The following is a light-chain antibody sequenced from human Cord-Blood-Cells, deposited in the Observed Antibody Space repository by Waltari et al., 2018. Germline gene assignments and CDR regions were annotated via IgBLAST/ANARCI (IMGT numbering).Light chain of an antibody. CDR2: DAS. CDR3: QQRSNGPLT. J-gene: IGKJ4*01. V-gene: IGKV3-11*01. CDR1: QSVSSS. Sequence: EIVLTQSPATMSLSPGERATLSCRASQSVSSSLAWYQQKPGQAPRLLIYDASNRATGIPDRFSGSGSGTDFTLTISSLEPEDFAVYYCQQRSNGPLTFGGGTKVEIK.